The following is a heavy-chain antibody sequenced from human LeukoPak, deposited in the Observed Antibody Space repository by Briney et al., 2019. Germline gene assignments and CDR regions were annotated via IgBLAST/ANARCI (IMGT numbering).Heavy chain of an antibody. CDR2: ISSSGTYI. CDR3: TRDRSRAEDD. D-gene: IGHD1-14*01. Sequence: GGSLRLSCVASGYTFSDYSLNWVRQVPGKGLEWVSSISSSGTYIYYADSVRGRFTISRDNANNLLYLQMNSLRGEDTAVYYCTRDRSRAEDDWGQGTLVTVSS. CDR1: GYTFSDYS. V-gene: IGHV3-21*01. J-gene: IGHJ4*02.